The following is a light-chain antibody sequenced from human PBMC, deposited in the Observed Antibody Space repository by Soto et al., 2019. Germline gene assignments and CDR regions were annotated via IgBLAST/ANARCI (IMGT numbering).Light chain of an antibody. V-gene: IGKV1-12*01. Sequence: DIQMTQAPSSVSASVGNRVTITCRASQNINSWLAWYQQKPGTAPKLLIYGASSLQSGFPSRFSGSGSGTDFTLTISSLQPADFATDYFQQTDNFPLTFGGGTKIEIK. CDR3: QQTDNFPLT. CDR1: QNINSW. J-gene: IGKJ4*01. CDR2: GAS.